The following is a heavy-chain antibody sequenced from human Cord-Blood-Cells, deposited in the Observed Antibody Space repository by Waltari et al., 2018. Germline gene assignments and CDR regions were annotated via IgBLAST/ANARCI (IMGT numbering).Heavy chain of an antibody. CDR3: ARDGMRSGYDLEDY. CDR1: GFTFSNYC. CDR2: IWYDGSNK. V-gene: IGHV3-33*01. J-gene: IGHJ4*02. D-gene: IGHD5-12*01. Sequence: QVQLVESGGGVVQPGRSLRLSCAASGFTFSNYCLHRVRRAPGKGLEWVAGIWYDGSNKYYADSVKGRFTISRDNSKNTLYLQMNSLRAEDTAVYYCARDGMRSGYDLEDYWGQGTLVTVSS.